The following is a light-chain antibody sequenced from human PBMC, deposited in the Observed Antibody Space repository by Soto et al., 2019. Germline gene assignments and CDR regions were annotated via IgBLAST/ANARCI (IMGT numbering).Light chain of an antibody. CDR3: SSYTSRRTVI. Sequence: QSVLTQPASGAGSPGQSITISCTGTSSDVGGYTFVSWYQHHPGKAPKLLIYEVSYRPSGVSDRFSGSKSGNTASLTISGLQAEDEGDFYCSSYTSRRTVIFGGGTKVTVL. CDR2: EVS. CDR1: SSDVGGYTF. J-gene: IGLJ2*01. V-gene: IGLV2-14*01.